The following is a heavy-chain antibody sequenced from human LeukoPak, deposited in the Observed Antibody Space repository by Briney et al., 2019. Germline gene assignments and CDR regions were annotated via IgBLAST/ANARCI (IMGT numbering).Heavy chain of an antibody. CDR3: AKFFSGFSDSSVYYRGFDY. CDR1: GFTFSGYG. CDR2: IRYDGNDQ. D-gene: IGHD3-22*01. Sequence: GGSLRLSCAASGFTFSGYGMHWARQAPGKGLEWVAFIRYDGNDQHYADSVKGRFTISRDNSKNTLYLQMNSLRAEDTAVYYCAKFFSGFSDSSVYYRGFDYWGQGTLVTVSS. V-gene: IGHV3-30*02. J-gene: IGHJ4*02.